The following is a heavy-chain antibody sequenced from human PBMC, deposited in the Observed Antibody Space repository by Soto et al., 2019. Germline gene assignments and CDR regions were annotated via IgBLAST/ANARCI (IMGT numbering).Heavy chain of an antibody. J-gene: IGHJ4*02. D-gene: IGHD2-21*02. V-gene: IGHV3-33*06. CDR2: IWYDGSNK. CDR1: GFTFSRHG. Sequence: GGSLRLSCIVSGFTFSRHGMHWVRQAPGKGLEWVAVIWYDGSNKFYGDSVTGRFTVSRDDSKNTVYLQMDSLRVEDTAIYYCVKDSCGGDCGDPGGFDYWGQGTLVTVSS. CDR3: VKDSCGGDCGDPGGFDY.